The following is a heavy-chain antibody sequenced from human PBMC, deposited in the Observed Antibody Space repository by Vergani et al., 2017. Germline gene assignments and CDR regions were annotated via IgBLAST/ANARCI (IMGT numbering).Heavy chain of an antibody. J-gene: IGHJ4*02. D-gene: IGHD4-23*01. V-gene: IGHV4-39*01. Sequence: QLQLQESGPGLVKPSETLSLTCTVSGGSIRSSSYYWGWIRQPPGKGLEWIGSIYYSGSTYYNPSLKRRVTISVDTSKHQFSLKLSSVTAADTAVYYCARRLVGDYCGNSFDYWGQGTLVTVSS. CDR3: ARRLVGDYCGNSFDY. CDR1: GGSIRSSSYY. CDR2: IYYSGST.